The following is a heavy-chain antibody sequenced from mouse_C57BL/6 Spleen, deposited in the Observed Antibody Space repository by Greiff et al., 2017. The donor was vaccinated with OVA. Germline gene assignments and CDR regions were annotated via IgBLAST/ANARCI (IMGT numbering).Heavy chain of an antibody. CDR1: GFTFSDYG. CDR2: ISSGSSTI. D-gene: IGHD2-4*01. CDR3: ARAYDYDGAAWFAY. V-gene: IGHV5-17*01. J-gene: IGHJ3*01. Sequence: EVQLVESGGGLVKPGGSLKLSCAASGFTFSDYGMHWVRQAPEKGLEWVAYISSGSSTIYYADTVKGRFTISRDNVKNTLFLQMTSLRSEDTAMYYCARAYDYDGAAWFAYWGQGTLVTVSA.